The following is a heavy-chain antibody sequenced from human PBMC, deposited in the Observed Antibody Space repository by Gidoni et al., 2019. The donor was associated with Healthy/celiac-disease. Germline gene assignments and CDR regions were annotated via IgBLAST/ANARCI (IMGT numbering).Heavy chain of an antibody. J-gene: IGHJ6*03. Sequence: QVQLVQSGAEVKKPGSSVKVSCRASGGTSSSYAISWVRQAHGQGLEWMGGIIPIFGTANYAQKFQGRVTITADESTSTAYMELSSLRSEDTAVYYCARESIAVAGTPIDYYYYYMDVWGKGTTVTVSS. V-gene: IGHV1-69*01. CDR1: GGTSSSYA. D-gene: IGHD6-19*01. CDR3: ARESIAVAGTPIDYYYYYMDV. CDR2: IIPIFGTA.